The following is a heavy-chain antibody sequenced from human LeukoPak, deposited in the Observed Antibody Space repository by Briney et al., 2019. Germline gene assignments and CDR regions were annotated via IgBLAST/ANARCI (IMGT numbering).Heavy chain of an antibody. CDR2: ISYDGSNK. CDR1: GFTFSSYA. J-gene: IGHJ6*02. CDR3: ARAYLNSDCSGGSCYSDYGMDV. Sequence: GGSLRLSCAASGFTFSSYAMSWVRQAPGKGLEWVAVISYDGSNKYYADSVKGRFTISRDNSKNTLYLQMNSLRAEDTAVYYCARAYLNSDCSGGSCYSDYGMDVWGQGTTVTVSS. D-gene: IGHD2-15*01. V-gene: IGHV3-30-3*01.